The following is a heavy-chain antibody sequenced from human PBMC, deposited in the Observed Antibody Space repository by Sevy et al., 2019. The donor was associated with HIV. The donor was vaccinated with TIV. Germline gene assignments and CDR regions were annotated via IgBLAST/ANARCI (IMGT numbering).Heavy chain of an antibody. J-gene: IGHJ6*02. CDR2: IYYSGST. Sequence: SETLSLTCTVSGGSISSSSYYWGWIRQPPGKGLEWIGSIYYSGSTYYNPSLKSRVTISVDTSKNQFSLKLSSVTAADTAVYYCARVRLRDSRYYYYYGMDVWGQGTTVTVSS. V-gene: IGHV4-39*01. CDR1: GGSISSSSYY. D-gene: IGHD2-15*01. CDR3: ARVRLRDSRYYYYYGMDV.